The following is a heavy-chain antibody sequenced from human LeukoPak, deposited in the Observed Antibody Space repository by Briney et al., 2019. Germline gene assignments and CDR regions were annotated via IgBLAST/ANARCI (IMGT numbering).Heavy chain of an antibody. V-gene: IGHV3-53*01. CDR3: ARGDGSYYFDY. CDR2: IYSGGST. J-gene: IGHJ4*02. Sequence: GGSLRLSCAAAGFTVSSTYMSWVRQAPGKGLEWVSVIYSGGSTFYADSLKGRFTISRDNSKNTLYLQMNSLRVEDTALYYCARGDGSYYFDYCGQGTLVTVSS. CDR1: GFTVSSTY. D-gene: IGHD3-10*01.